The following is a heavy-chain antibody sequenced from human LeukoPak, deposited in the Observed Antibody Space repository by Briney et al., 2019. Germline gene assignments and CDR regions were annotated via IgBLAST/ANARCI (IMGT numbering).Heavy chain of an antibody. D-gene: IGHD6-13*01. J-gene: IGHJ5*02. CDR1: GYTFTSYG. V-gene: IGHV1-69*13. Sequence: SVKVSCKASGYTFTSYGISWVRQAPGQGLEWMGGILPIFGTTNYAQKFQARVTITADESTSTAYMEMSSLRSEDTAVYYCARGLQLQGIWFDPWGQGTLVTVSS. CDR2: ILPIFGTT. CDR3: ARGLQLQGIWFDP.